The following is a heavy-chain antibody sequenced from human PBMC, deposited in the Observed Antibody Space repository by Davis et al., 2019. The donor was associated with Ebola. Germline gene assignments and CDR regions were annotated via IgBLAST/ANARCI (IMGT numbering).Heavy chain of an antibody. CDR3: ARDYSHDYGDRLQH. Sequence: ASVKVSCKASGYTFTGYYMHWVRQAPGQGLEWMGWINPNSGGTNYAQKFQGWVTMTRDTSISTAYMELSRLRSDDTAVYYCARDYSHDYGDRLQHWGQGTLVTVSS. CDR2: INPNSGGT. J-gene: IGHJ1*01. D-gene: IGHD4-17*01. V-gene: IGHV1-2*04. CDR1: GYTFTGYY.